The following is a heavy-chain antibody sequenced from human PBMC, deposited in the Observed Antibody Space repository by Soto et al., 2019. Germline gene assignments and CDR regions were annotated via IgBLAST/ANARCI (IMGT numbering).Heavy chain of an antibody. V-gene: IGHV1-3*01. D-gene: IGHD3-10*01. J-gene: IGHJ6*02. CDR1: GNTVPNYA. CDR3: ARGYYGSGSYYYYGMDV. CDR2: INGGNGNT. Sequence: ASVKVSCKASGNTVPNYAIHWVRQAPGQRLEWMGWINGGNGNTYYSEHFQGRVTFTRDTSAGTVYMQLSSLTSEDTAVYYCARGYYGSGSYYYYGMDVWGQGTTVTVSS.